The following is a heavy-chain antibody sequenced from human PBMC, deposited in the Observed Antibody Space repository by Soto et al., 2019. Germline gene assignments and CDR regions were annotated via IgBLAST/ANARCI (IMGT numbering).Heavy chain of an antibody. CDR3: AKDQSPWELWLSVDY. CDR2: ISYDGSNK. J-gene: IGHJ4*02. Sequence: GSLRLSCAASGFTFSSYGMHWVRQAPGKGLEWVAVISYDGSNKYYADSVKGRFTISRDNSKNTLYLQMNSLRAEDTAVYYCAKDQSPWELWLSVDYWGQGTLVTVSS. CDR1: GFTFSSYG. V-gene: IGHV3-30*18. D-gene: IGHD5-18*01.